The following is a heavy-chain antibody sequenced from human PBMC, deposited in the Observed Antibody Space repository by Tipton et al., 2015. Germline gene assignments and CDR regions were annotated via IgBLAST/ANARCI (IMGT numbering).Heavy chain of an antibody. CDR1: GGSIRSCY. CDR3: ARGSFREPFDI. J-gene: IGHJ3*02. CDR2: FYYSGGT. V-gene: IGHV4-59*01. D-gene: IGHD3-16*01. Sequence: TLSLTCTVSGGSIRSCYWSWIRQPPGKGLEWIGFFYYSGGTNYYPSLRSRVTISVDTSKNQFSLKLNSVTAADTAVYYCARGSFREPFDIWGQGTMVTASS.